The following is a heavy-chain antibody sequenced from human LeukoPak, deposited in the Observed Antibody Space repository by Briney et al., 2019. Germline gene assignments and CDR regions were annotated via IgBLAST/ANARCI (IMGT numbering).Heavy chain of an antibody. J-gene: IGHJ4*02. D-gene: IGHD6-13*01. CDR2: MNPNSGNT. V-gene: IGHV1-8*01. CDR1: GYTFTSYD. CDR3: ALRIAAAKGYLDY. Sequence: GASVKVSCKASGYTFTSYDINWVRQATGQGLEWMGWMNPNSGNTGYAQKFQGRVTMTRNTSISTAYMELGSLRSEDTAVYYCALRIAAAKGYLDYWGQGTLVTVSS.